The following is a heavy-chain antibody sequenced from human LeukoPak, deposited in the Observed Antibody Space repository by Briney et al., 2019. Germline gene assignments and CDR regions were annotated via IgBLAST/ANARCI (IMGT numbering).Heavy chain of an antibody. CDR1: GYTLTDLS. CDR3: ARVGPRMTTVTTGRGNWFDP. Sequence: ASVKVSCKVSGYTLTDLSMHWVRQAPGKGLEWMGTFDPEDDETIYAQKFQGRVTMTEDTSTDTAYMELSSLRSEDTAVYYCARVGPRMTTVTTGRGNWFDPWGQGTLVTVSS. CDR2: FDPEDDET. V-gene: IGHV1-24*01. D-gene: IGHD4-17*01. J-gene: IGHJ5*02.